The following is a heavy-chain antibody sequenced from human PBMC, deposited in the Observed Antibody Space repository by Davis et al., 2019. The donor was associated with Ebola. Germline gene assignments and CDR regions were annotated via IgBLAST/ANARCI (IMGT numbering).Heavy chain of an antibody. D-gene: IGHD2-15*01. CDR2: IYYSGST. CDR3: AGSGGSYYYYYGMDV. Sequence: MPSETLSLTCTVSGDSIRSSSYYWAWIRQPPGKGLEWIGSIYYSGSTNYNPSLKSRVTISVDTSKNQFSLKLSSVTAADTAVYYCAGSGGSYYYYYGMDVWGQGTTVTVSS. V-gene: IGHV4-39*07. J-gene: IGHJ6*02. CDR1: GDSIRSSSYY.